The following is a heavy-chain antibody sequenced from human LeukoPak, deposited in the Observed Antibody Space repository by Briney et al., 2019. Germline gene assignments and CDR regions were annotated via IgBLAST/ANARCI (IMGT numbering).Heavy chain of an antibody. J-gene: IGHJ4*02. CDR3: AKDTPDTVAAAPDDYYFDS. CDR2: ISGSGDST. CDR1: GLTFSIYA. Sequence: GGSLRLSCAASGLTFSIYAMSWVRQAPGKGLEWVSAISGSGDSTYYADSVKGRFTISRDNSKNTLYLQMNSLRAEDTAVYYCAKDTPDTVAAAPDDYYFDSWGQGTLVTVSS. D-gene: IGHD6-13*01. V-gene: IGHV3-23*01.